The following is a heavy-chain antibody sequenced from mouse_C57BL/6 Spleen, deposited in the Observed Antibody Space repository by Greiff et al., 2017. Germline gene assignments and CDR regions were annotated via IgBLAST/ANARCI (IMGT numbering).Heavy chain of an antibody. V-gene: IGHV5-17*01. J-gene: IGHJ1*03. CDR1: GFTFSDYG. CDR3: ARRRINYYGTGYFDV. Sequence: EVHLVESGGGLVKPGGSLKLSCAASGFTFSDYGMHWVRQAPEKGLEWVAYISSGSSTIYYADTVKGRFTISRDNAKNTLFLQMTSLRSEDTAMYYCARRRINYYGTGYFDVWGTGTTVTVSS. CDR2: ISSGSSTI. D-gene: IGHD1-1*01.